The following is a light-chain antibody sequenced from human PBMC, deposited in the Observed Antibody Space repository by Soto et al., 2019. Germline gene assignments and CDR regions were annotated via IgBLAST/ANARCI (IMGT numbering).Light chain of an antibody. J-gene: IGKJ1*01. CDR1: QSVSNN. CDR3: QQYNSWPET. Sequence: EIVLTHFPGTLSLSPGERATLSCRASQSVSNNYLAWYQQKPGQAPRLVIFGASNRATGIPARFTGSGSGTEFTLTISSLQSEDFAVYYCQQYNSWPETFGQGTKVDIK. V-gene: IGKV3D-15*01. CDR2: GAS.